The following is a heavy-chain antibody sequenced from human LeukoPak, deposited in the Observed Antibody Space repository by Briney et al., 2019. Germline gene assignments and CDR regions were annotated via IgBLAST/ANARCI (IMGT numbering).Heavy chain of an antibody. Sequence: GASVKVSCKASGYTFTGYYMHWVRQAPGQGLEWMGWINPNSGGTNYAQKFQGRVTMTRDTSISTAYMELSRLRSDDTAVYYCARDRSSGWPRGGFAPWGQGTPVTVSS. D-gene: IGHD6-19*01. V-gene: IGHV1-2*02. CDR1: GYTFTGYY. CDR3: ARDRSSGWPRGGFAP. J-gene: IGHJ5*02. CDR2: INPNSGGT.